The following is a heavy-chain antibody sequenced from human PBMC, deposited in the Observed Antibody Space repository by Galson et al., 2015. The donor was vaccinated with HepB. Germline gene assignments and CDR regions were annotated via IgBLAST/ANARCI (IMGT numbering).Heavy chain of an antibody. CDR1: GYTFTGYY. CDR2: INPNSGGT. Sequence: SVKVSCKASGYTFTGYYMHWVRQAPGQGLEWMGWINPNSGGTNYAQKFQGWVTTTRDTSISTAYMELSRLRSDDTAVYYCARAGIAADNWFDPWGQGTLVTASS. CDR3: ARAGIAADNWFDP. J-gene: IGHJ5*02. D-gene: IGHD6-13*01. V-gene: IGHV1-2*04.